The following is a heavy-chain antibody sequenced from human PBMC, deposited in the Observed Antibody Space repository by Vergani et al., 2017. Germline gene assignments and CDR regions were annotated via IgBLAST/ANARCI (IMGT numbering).Heavy chain of an antibody. Sequence: QVQLQESGPGLVKPSETLSLTCTVSGGSISSYYWSWIRQPPGKGLEWIGYIYYGGSTNYNPSLKSRVTISVDTSKNQFSLKVNSVTAADTAVYYCARVLPASSSRIDPWGQGTLVTVSS. CDR2: IYYGGST. D-gene: IGHD6-13*01. J-gene: IGHJ5*02. V-gene: IGHV4-59*01. CDR3: ARVLPASSSRIDP. CDR1: GGSISSYY.